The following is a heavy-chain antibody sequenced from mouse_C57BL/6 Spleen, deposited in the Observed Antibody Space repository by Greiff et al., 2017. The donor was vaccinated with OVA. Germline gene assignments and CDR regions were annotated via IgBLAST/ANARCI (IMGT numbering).Heavy chain of an antibody. CDR2: ISDGGSYT. D-gene: IGHD2-3*01. V-gene: IGHV5-4*01. Sequence: EVNVVESGGGLVKPGGSLKLSCAASGFTFSSYAMSWVRQTPEKRLEWVATISDGGSYTYYPDNVKGRFTISRDNAKNNLYLQMSHLKSEDTAMYYCARDEGWLDYWGQGTTLTVSS. CDR3: ARDEGWLDY. CDR1: GFTFSSYA. J-gene: IGHJ2*01.